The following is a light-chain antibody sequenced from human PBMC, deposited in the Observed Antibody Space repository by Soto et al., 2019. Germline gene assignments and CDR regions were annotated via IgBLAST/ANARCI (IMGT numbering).Light chain of an antibody. V-gene: IGKV1-27*01. CDR1: QGISVY. J-gene: IGKJ4*01. CDR3: QKYNSARLT. CDR2: RAS. Sequence: DIQRTQSPSSLSASVGDRFTITCRASQGISVYLAWYQQKPGKVPQLLIYRASTLQLGVPSRFSGSGSGTDFTLTISSLQPEDVATYYCQKYNSARLTFGEGTKVDIK.